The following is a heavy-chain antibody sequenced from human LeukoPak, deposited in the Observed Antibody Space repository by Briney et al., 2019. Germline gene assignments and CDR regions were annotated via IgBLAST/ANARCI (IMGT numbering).Heavy chain of an antibody. CDR2: ISSSGSTI. CDR3: ARAKPGWFGESTYYFDY. D-gene: IGHD3-10*01. V-gene: IGHV3-11*04. J-gene: IGHJ4*01. CDR1: GFTFSDYY. Sequence: GGSLRLSCAASGFTFSDYYMSWIRQAPGKGLEWVSYISSSGSTIYYADSVKGRFTISRKNAKNSLYLQMNSLRAENTAVYSCARAKPGWFGESTYYFDYWGKEPWSPSPQ.